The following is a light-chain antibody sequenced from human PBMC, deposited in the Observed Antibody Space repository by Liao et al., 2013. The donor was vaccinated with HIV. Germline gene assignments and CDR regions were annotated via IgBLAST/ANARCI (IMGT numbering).Light chain of an antibody. CDR3: QSADSSGSYPV. J-gene: IGLJ2*01. Sequence: SYVLTQAPSVSVAPGKTARITCGGNDIGGKSVHWYLQKAGQAPVLVISYDSDRPSGIPERFSGSSSGTTVTLTISGVQAEDEAHYYCQSADSSGSYPVFGGGTKLTVL. CDR2: YDS. V-gene: IGLV3-21*01. CDR1: DIGGKS.